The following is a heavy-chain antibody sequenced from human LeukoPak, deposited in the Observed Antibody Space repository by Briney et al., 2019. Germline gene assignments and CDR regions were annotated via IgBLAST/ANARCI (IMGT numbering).Heavy chain of an antibody. Sequence: GGSLRLSCVASGYTLRSYGMHWVRQAPGKGLEWVAFIGYDGRDNFNADSVKRRFTISRDNSKNTVDLQMNSLRAEDTAVYYCAKIAAAGTYFDYWGQGTLVTVSS. CDR2: IGYDGRDN. V-gene: IGHV3-30*02. D-gene: IGHD6-13*01. CDR3: AKIAAAGTYFDY. CDR1: GYTLRSYG. J-gene: IGHJ4*02.